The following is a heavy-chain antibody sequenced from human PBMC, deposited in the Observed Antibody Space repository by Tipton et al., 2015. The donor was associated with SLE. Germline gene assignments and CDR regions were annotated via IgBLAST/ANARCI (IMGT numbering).Heavy chain of an antibody. CDR3: ASLDSSSWYPGDY. J-gene: IGHJ4*02. CDR2: ISYSGST. CDR1: GGSISGYY. V-gene: IGHV4-59*12. D-gene: IGHD6-13*01. Sequence: TLSLTCTVSGGSISGYYWSWIRQPPGKGLEWIAYISYSGSTNYNPSLKSRVTISVDTSKKQLSRKLSPVTAADTAVYYCASLDSSSWYPGDYWGQGTLVTVSS.